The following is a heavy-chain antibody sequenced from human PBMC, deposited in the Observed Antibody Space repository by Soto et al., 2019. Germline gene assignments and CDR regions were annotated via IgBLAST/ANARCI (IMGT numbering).Heavy chain of an antibody. Sequence: SVKVSCKASGGTFSSYAISWVRQAPGQGLEWMGGIIPIFGTANYAQKFQGRVTITADESTSTAYMELSSLRSDDTAVYYCARDVLVGYSNGWHSYRNSVGGMDVWGQGTTVTVSS. J-gene: IGHJ6*02. D-gene: IGHD5-18*01. CDR2: IIPIFGTA. V-gene: IGHV1-69*13. CDR3: ARDVLVGYSNGWHSYRNSVGGMDV. CDR1: GGTFSSYA.